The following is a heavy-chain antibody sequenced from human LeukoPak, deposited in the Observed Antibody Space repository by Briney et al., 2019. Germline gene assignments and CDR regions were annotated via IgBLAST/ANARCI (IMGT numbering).Heavy chain of an antibody. CDR1: GDSVSSNSAA. CDR3: ARGAVAVRNAFDI. D-gene: IGHD6-19*01. J-gene: IGHJ3*02. Sequence: SQTLSLTCAISGDSVSSNSAACNWIRQSPSRGLEWLGRTYYSSKWYNDYAVSVKSRITINPDTSKNQFSLQLNSVTPEDTALYYCARGAVAVRNAFDIWGQGTMVTVSS. CDR2: TYYSSKWYN. V-gene: IGHV6-1*01.